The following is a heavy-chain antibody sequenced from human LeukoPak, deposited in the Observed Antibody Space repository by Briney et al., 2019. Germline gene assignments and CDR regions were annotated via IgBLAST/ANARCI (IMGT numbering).Heavy chain of an antibody. CDR3: ARHGDGYNYDFDY. D-gene: IGHD5-24*01. CDR2: IDPSDSYT. Sequence: PGESLKISCKGSGYSFTSYWISWVRQMPGKGLEWMGRIDPSDSYTNYSPSFQGHVTISADKSISTAYLQWSSLKASDTAMYYCARHGDGYNYDFDYWGQGTLVTVSS. J-gene: IGHJ4*02. V-gene: IGHV5-10-1*01. CDR1: GYSFTSYW.